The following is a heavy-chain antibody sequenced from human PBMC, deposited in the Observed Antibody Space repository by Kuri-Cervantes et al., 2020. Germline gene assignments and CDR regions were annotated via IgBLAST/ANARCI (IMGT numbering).Heavy chain of an antibody. V-gene: IGHV1-18*01. CDR3: ARVEGGSIRMLLGH. CDR1: GYTFTSYG. J-gene: IGHJ4*02. Sequence: ASVKVSCKASGYTFTSYGISWVRQAPGQGLEWMGWISAYNGNTSYAQKLQGRVPLTTDTSTSTAYMELRSLRSDDTAVYYCARVEGGSIRMLLGHWGQGTLGTVSS. D-gene: IGHD2-21*01. CDR2: ISAYNGNT.